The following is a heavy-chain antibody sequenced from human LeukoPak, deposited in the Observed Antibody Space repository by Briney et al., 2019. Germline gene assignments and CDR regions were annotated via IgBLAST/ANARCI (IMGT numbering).Heavy chain of an antibody. Sequence: SETLSLTCTVSGGSISSCYWSWIRQPPGKGLEWIGYIYYSGSTNYNPSLKSRVTISVDTSKNQFSLKLSSVTAADTAVYYCASGYSSGQYYFDYWGQGTLVTVSS. J-gene: IGHJ4*02. CDR1: GGSISSCY. CDR3: ASGYSSGQYYFDY. D-gene: IGHD6-19*01. CDR2: IYYSGST. V-gene: IGHV4-59*01.